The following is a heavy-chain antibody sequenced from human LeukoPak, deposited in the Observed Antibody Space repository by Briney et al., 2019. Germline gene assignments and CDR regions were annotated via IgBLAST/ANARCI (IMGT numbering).Heavy chain of an antibody. CDR1: GFTFSSYW. CDR3: AKDRGIAAAGSWFDP. Sequence: PGGSLRLSCAASGFTFSSYWMSWVRQAPGKGLEWVSRINTDGSSTRYADSVKGRFTISRDNAKNTLYLQMNSLRAEDTALYYCAKDRGIAAAGSWFDPWGQGTLVTVSS. D-gene: IGHD6-13*01. J-gene: IGHJ5*02. CDR2: INTDGSST. V-gene: IGHV3-74*01.